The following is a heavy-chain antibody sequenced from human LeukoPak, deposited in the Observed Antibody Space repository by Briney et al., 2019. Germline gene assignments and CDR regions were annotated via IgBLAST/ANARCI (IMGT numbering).Heavy chain of an antibody. Sequence: ASVKVSCKASGGTFSSYAISWVRQAPGQGLEWMGWINPNSGGTNYAQKFQGWVTMTRDTSISTAYMELSRLRSDDTAVYYCARDPRHSYGFDYWGQGTLVTVSS. V-gene: IGHV1-2*04. CDR2: INPNSGGT. D-gene: IGHD5-18*01. CDR1: GGTFSSYA. CDR3: ARDPRHSYGFDY. J-gene: IGHJ4*02.